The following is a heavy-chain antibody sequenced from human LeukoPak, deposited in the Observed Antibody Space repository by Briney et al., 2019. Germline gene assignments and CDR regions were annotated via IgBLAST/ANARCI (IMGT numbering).Heavy chain of an antibody. J-gene: IGHJ6*03. Sequence: GGSLRLSCAASGFTFSSYSMNWVSQAPGKGREWVSSISSSSSNIYYADSVKGRFPISRDNAKNSLYLQMNSLRAEDTAVYYCARVRTGIAAAGTGGYYYYMDVWGKGTTVTVSS. CDR2: ISSSSSNI. V-gene: IGHV3-21*01. CDR1: GFTFSSYS. CDR3: ARVRTGIAAAGTGGYYYYMDV. D-gene: IGHD6-13*01.